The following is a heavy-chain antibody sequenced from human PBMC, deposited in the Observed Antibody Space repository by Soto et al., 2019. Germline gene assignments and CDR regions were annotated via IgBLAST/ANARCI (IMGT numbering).Heavy chain of an antibody. J-gene: IGHJ4*01. CDR1: GLTLSDYL. D-gene: IGHD6-19*01. CDR3: EIWHWLGN. CDR2: IKQDGNEK. V-gene: IGHV3-7*01. Sequence: VQLVESWGALVQPGESLRLSWAASGLTLSDYLMTWVRPAPGKGPEWVDTIKQDGNEKYYVDSVKGRFTLCRDNAKNSLYFQITGLRAEHTAVYYCEIWHWLGNWGHGTLVTVSS.